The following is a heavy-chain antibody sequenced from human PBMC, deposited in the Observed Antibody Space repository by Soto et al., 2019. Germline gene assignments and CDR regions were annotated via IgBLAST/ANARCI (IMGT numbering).Heavy chain of an antibody. CDR1: GFTFTSSA. Sequence: GASVKVSCKASGFTFTSSAVQWVRQARGQRLGWIGWIVVGSGNTNYAQKFQERVTITRDMSTSTAYMELSSLRSEDTAVYYCARSIVVVTALDYWGQGTLVTVSS. CDR2: IVVGSGNT. CDR3: ARSIVVVTALDY. V-gene: IGHV1-58*01. D-gene: IGHD2-21*02. J-gene: IGHJ4*02.